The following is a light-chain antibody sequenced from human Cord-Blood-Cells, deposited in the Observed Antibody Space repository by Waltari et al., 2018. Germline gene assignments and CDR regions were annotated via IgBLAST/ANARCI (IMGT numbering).Light chain of an antibody. Sequence: EIVLTQSPATLSLSPGERATLSCRASQSLSSYLAWYQQKPGQAPRLLICDASNGATGIPAMFSGSWSGTDFTLTISSLEPEDCAVYYCQQRSNWPLTFGQGTKLEIK. CDR3: QQRSNWPLT. J-gene: IGKJ2*01. CDR2: DAS. V-gene: IGKV3-11*01. CDR1: QSLSSY.